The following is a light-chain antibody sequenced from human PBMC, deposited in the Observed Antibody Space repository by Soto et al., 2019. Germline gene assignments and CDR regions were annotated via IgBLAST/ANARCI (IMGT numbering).Light chain of an antibody. CDR2: DVS. CDR3: SSYTSSSTQV. Sequence: QAVLTHPASGFGSAGPSITIPRPGNSSDGGGYNYVSWYQQHPGKAPKLMIYDVSNRPSGVSNRFSGSKSGNTASLTISGLQAEDEADYYCSSYTSSSTQVFGTGTKVTVL. V-gene: IGLV2-14*01. CDR1: SSDGGGYNY. J-gene: IGLJ1*01.